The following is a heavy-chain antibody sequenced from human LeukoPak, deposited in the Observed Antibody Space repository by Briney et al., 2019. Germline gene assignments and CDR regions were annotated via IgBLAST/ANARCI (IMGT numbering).Heavy chain of an antibody. CDR1: RVTFMNYT. J-gene: IGHJ4*02. Sequence: PGGALRLSSAASRVTFMNYTMSWVREGPGKGLEWVSNISVSVASTGYADSVRGRVSLSRDNSTSTLYLQMYRLRAEDTAVYYCLKDDGYYDSSGSLLFDAWGQGTLVTVSS. V-gene: IGHV3-23*01. CDR3: LKDDGYYDSSGSLLFDA. CDR2: ISVSVAST. D-gene: IGHD3-22*01.